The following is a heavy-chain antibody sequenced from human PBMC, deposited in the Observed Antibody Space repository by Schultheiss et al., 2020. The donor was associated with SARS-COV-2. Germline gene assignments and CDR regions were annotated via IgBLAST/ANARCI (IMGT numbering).Heavy chain of an antibody. CDR3: AAERYSSGWFDL. V-gene: IGHV1-3*01. CDR1: GYTFTSYA. D-gene: IGHD6-19*01. J-gene: IGHJ2*01. Sequence: ASVKVSCKASGYTFTSYALHWVRQAPGQRLEWMGWINAGTGNTNYAQKFQERVTITRDMSTSTAYMELSSLRSEDTAVYYCAAERYSSGWFDLWGRGTLVTVSS. CDR2: INAGTGNT.